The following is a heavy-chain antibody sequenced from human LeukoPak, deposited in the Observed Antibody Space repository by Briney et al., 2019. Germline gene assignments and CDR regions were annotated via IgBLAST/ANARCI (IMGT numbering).Heavy chain of an antibody. D-gene: IGHD3-22*01. J-gene: IGHJ4*02. CDR1: GFTFSNSA. CDR2: FTRNDETT. CDR3: AKVKVVGYSTFDY. V-gene: IGHV3-23*01. Sequence: GGSLRLSCAASGFTFSNSAMSWVCQAPGKGLEWVSGFTRNDETTSYADSVKGRFTISRDNSRDTLYLQMNSLTAEDTAVYYCAKVKVVGYSTFDYWGQGTLVTVSP.